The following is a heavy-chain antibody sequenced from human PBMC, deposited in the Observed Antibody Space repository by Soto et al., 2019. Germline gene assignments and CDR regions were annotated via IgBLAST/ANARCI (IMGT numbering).Heavy chain of an antibody. Sequence: SETLSLTCAVYGGSFSGYYWTWIRQPPGKGLEWIGEINHSGSTNYNPSLKSRVTISVDTSKNQFSLKLSSVTAADTAVYYCARVWGGAFDIWGQGTMVTVSS. CDR1: GGSFSGYY. J-gene: IGHJ3*02. CDR3: ARVWGGAFDI. D-gene: IGHD3-10*01. CDR2: INHSGST. V-gene: IGHV4-34*01.